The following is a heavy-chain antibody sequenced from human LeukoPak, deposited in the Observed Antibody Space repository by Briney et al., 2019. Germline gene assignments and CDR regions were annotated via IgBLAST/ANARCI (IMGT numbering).Heavy chain of an antibody. CDR3: ATSNGHFDF. CDR2: ITGSSTTI. CDR1: GFTFSPYS. J-gene: IGHJ4*02. Sequence: GGSLRLSCAASGFTFSPYSMNWVRQAPGKGLEWVSYITGSSTTIYYADSVKGRLTISRDNAKNSLYLQMNSLTAEDTAVYYCATSNGHFDFWGQGTLVTVSS. D-gene: IGHD4-11*01. V-gene: IGHV3-48*01.